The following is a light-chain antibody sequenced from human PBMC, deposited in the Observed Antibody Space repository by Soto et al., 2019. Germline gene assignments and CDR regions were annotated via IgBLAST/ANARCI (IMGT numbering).Light chain of an antibody. CDR1: GSDIGSYNL. CDR2: EVT. V-gene: IGLV2-23*02. CDR3: CSYAPTRASYV. Sequence: LTQPASVSGSPGQSITISCTGTGSDIGSYNLVSWYQQPPGKAPKLIIYEVTNRPSGVSSRFSGSKAGNTASLTISGLQAEDDADYYCCSYAPTRASYVFGTGTKVTVL. J-gene: IGLJ1*01.